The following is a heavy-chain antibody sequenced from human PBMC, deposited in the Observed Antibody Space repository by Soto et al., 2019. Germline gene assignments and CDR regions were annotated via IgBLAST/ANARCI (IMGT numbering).Heavy chain of an antibody. CDR1: GGTFSSYA. CDR3: ARGALGYCTNGVCYPDYHFDY. CDR2: IIPIFGTA. V-gene: IGHV1-69*01. D-gene: IGHD2-8*01. Sequence: VQLVQSGAEVKKPGSSVKVSCKASGGTFSSYAISWVRQAPGQGLEWMGGIIPIFGTANYAQKFQGRFTITADESTSTAYMELCSLRSEDTAVYYCARGALGYCTNGVCYPDYHFDYWGQGTLVTVSS. J-gene: IGHJ4*02.